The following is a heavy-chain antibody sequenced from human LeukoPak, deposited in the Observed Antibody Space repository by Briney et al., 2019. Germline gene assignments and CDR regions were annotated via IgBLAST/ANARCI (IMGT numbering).Heavy chain of an antibody. V-gene: IGHV4-4*07. D-gene: IGHD3-22*01. CDR3: ARDRYDHDSSGYYEF. Sequence: SETLSLTCSVSGVSITSYYWSWIRQPAGKGLEWIGRIHTSGSTNYNPSLRSRVTISRDTSKNQVSLKLTSVTTADTAVYYCARDRYDHDSSGYYEFWGQGTLVTVSS. CDR2: IHTSGST. J-gene: IGHJ4*02. CDR1: GVSITSYY.